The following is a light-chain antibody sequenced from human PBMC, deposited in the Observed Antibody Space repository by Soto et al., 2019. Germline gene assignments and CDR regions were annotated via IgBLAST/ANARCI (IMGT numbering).Light chain of an antibody. V-gene: IGKV3-20*01. Sequence: EVVLTQSPGTLYLSPGERATLSCRASQSVSNNYFAWYQQKPGQAPRLLIFGSSDRATGIPDRFSGSGSGTDFTLTISRLEPEDVAVYYCQQYGSSPPYTFGQGTKLEIK. CDR1: QSVSNNY. CDR2: GSS. J-gene: IGKJ2*01. CDR3: QQYGSSPPYT.